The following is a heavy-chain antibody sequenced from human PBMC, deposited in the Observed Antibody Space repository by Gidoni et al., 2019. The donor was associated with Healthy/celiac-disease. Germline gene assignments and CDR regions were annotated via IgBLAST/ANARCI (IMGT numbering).Heavy chain of an antibody. Sequence: EVQLVESGGGLIQPGGSLRLSCAASGFTVSSNYMSWVRQAPGKGLEWVSVIYSGGSTYYADSVKGRFTISRDNAKNTLYLQMNSLRAEDTAVYYCARDTLYTAFDIWGQGTMVTVSS. V-gene: IGHV3-53*01. CDR2: IYSGGST. J-gene: IGHJ3*02. CDR1: GFTVSSNY. CDR3: ARDTLYTAFDI. D-gene: IGHD2-2*02.